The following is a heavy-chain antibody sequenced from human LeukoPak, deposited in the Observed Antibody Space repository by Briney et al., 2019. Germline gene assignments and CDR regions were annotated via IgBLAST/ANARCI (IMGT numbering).Heavy chain of an antibody. J-gene: IGHJ4*02. V-gene: IGHV3-11*01. D-gene: IGHD4-17*01. CDR3: ARDSPNYGDYVDY. CDR2: IGSSGSTI. Sequence: GGSLRLSCAASGFTFSDYYMSWIRQAPGKGLEWVSYIGSSGSTIYYADSVKGRFTISRDNAKNSLYLQMNSLRAEDTAVYYCARDSPNYGDYVDYWGQGTLVTVSS. CDR1: GFTFSDYY.